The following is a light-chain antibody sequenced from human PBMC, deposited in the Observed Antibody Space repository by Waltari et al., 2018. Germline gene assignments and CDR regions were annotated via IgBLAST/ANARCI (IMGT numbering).Light chain of an antibody. J-gene: IGLJ3*02. CDR2: RNN. Sequence: QSVLTQPPSASGTPEQRVTISYSGSSSHIGSNYVYWYQQLPGTAPKLLIYRNNQRPSGVPDRFSGSKSGTSASLAISGLRSEDEADYYCAAWDDSLSGPVFGGGTKLTVL. CDR1: SSHIGSNY. V-gene: IGLV1-47*01. CDR3: AAWDDSLSGPV.